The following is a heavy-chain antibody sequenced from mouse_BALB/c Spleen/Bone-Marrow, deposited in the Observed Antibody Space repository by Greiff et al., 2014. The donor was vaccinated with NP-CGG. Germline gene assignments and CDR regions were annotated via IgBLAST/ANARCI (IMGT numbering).Heavy chain of an antibody. J-gene: IGHJ2*01. V-gene: IGHV2-9*02. CDR1: GFSLTSYG. CDR2: IWAGGST. Sequence: VQLVESGPGLVAPSQSLSITCTVSGFSLTSYGVHWVRQPPGKGLEWLGVIWAGGSTNYNSALMSRLSISKDNSKSQVFLKMNSLQTDDTAMYYCAREGPTMITTDSDYWGQGTTLTVSS. CDR3: AREGPTMITTDSDY. D-gene: IGHD2-4*01.